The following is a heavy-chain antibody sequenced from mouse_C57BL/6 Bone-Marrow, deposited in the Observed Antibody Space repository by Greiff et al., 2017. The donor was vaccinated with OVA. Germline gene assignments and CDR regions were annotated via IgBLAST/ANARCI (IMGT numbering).Heavy chain of an antibody. V-gene: IGHV6-3*01. Sequence: EVQLVESGGGLVQPGGSMKLSCVASGFTFSNYWMNWVRHSPEKGLEWVAQIRLKSDNYATHYAESVKGRFTISRDDSKSSVYLQMNNLRAEDTGIYYCTGSLLGFAYWGQGTLVTVSA. CDR3: TGSLLGFAY. CDR1: GFTFSNYW. CDR2: IRLKSDNYAT. D-gene: IGHD2-12*01. J-gene: IGHJ3*01.